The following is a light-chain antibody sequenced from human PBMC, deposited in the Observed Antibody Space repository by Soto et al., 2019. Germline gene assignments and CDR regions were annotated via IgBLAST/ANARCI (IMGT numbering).Light chain of an antibody. V-gene: IGKV1-39*01. CDR3: QESYSRPPWM. CDR1: QGISTY. Sequence: DIQMTQSPSSLSASVGDRVTITCRASQGISTYLNWYQQKPGKAPKLLIYAASNLHSGVPSRFSGSGSGTDFTLTISSLQLEDFATYYCQESYSRPPWMFGQGTKVDIK. CDR2: AAS. J-gene: IGKJ1*01.